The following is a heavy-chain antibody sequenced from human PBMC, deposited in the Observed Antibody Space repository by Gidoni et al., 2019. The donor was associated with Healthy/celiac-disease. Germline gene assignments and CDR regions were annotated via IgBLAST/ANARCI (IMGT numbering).Heavy chain of an antibody. Sequence: QVQLQESGPGLVQPSETLSLTCTVSGGSISSYYWSWIRQPPGKGLEWIGYIYYSGSTNYNPSLKSRVTISVDTSKNQFSLKLSSVTAADTAVYYCARVGVGYYDSSDAFDIWGQGTMVTVSS. CDR1: GGSISSYY. J-gene: IGHJ3*02. CDR3: ARVGVGYYDSSDAFDI. D-gene: IGHD3-22*01. V-gene: IGHV4-59*01. CDR2: IYYSGST.